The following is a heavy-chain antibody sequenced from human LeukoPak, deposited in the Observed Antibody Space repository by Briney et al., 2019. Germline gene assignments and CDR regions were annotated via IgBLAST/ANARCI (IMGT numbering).Heavy chain of an antibody. CDR3: ARSRTSGWEGLDY. J-gene: IGHJ4*02. V-gene: IGHV3-66*01. CDR2: IYSGGST. D-gene: IGHD6-19*01. CDR1: GFTVSDNY. Sequence: GGSLRLSCAASGFTVSDNYMSWVRHAPGKGLEWLSVIYSGGSTYYADSVKARFTISRDISKNTLHLQKNSLRAEDTAVYYCARSRTSGWEGLDYWGQGTLVTVSS.